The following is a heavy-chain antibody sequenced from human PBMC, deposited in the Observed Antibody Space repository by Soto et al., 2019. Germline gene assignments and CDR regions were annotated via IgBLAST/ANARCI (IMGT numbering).Heavy chain of an antibody. J-gene: IGHJ5*02. D-gene: IGHD1-20*01. Sequence: VASVKVSCKASGYIFSTYDINWVRQAPGQGLEWMGWLNPNSGNTGYAQKFQGRVTMTRNTSINTAYMELSSLGSEDTAVYYCARDHRYNWNDEGWFDPWGQGTLVTVSS. CDR3: ARDHRYNWNDEGWFDP. CDR1: GYIFSTYD. CDR2: LNPNSGNT. V-gene: IGHV1-8*01.